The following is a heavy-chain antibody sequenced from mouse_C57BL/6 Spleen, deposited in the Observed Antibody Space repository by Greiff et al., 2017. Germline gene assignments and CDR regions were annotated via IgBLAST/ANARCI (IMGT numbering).Heavy chain of an antibody. Sequence: QVQLQQSGAELVRPGASVTLSCKASGYTFTDYEMHWVKQTPVHGLEWIGAIDPETGGTAYNQKFKGKAILTADKSSSPADMEIRSLTSSDAAVYYCTRNRTESGWGQSTTLTVST. CDR3: TRNRTESG. V-gene: IGHV1-15*01. CDR1: GYTFTDYE. D-gene: IGHD3-1*01. CDR2: IDPETGGT. J-gene: IGHJ2*01.